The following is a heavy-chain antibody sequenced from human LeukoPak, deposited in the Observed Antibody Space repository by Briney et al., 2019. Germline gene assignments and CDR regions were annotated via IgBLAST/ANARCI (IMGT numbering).Heavy chain of an antibody. D-gene: IGHD3-9*01. CDR1: GGSISSYY. CDR3: ARDRPDILTGYYTDYYYYYGMDV. V-gene: IGHV4-4*07. Sequence: SETLSLTCTVSGGSISSYYWSWIRQPAGKGLEWIGRIYTSGSTNYNPSLKSRVTMSVGTSKNQFSLKLSSVTAADTAVYYCARDRPDILTGYYTDYYYYYGMDVWGQGTTVTVSS. CDR2: IYTSGST. J-gene: IGHJ6*02.